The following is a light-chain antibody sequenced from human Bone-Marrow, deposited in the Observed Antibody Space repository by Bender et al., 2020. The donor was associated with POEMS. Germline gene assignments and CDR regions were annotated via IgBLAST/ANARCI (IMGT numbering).Light chain of an antibody. Sequence: QSALTQAASVSGSPGQSITISCTGISSDVGSYNLVSWYQHHPGKAPKLMIYEGSKRPSGVSNRFSGSKSGNTASLTISGLQAEDEADYYCCSYAGSRTWVFGGGTKLTIL. J-gene: IGLJ3*02. CDR2: EGS. CDR1: SSDVGSYNL. CDR3: CSYAGSRTWV. V-gene: IGLV2-23*01.